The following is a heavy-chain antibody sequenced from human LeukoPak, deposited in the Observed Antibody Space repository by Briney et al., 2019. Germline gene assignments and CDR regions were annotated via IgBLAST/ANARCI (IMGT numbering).Heavy chain of an antibody. J-gene: IGHJ4*02. CDR2: IIPIFGTA. D-gene: IGHD1-1*01. V-gene: IGHV1-69*05. Sequence: SVKVSCKASGGTFSSYAISWVRQAPGQGLEWMGRIIPIFGTANYAQKFQGRVTITTDESTSTAYMELSSLRTEHTAVYYCARGGPQLTPLDYWGQGTLVTVSS. CDR1: GGTFSSYA. CDR3: ARGGPQLTPLDY.